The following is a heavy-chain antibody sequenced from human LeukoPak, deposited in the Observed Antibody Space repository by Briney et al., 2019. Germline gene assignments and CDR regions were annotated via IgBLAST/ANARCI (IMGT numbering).Heavy chain of an antibody. Sequence: SETLSLTCSVSGGSISGSGYYWSWIRQPPGKGLEWIGHIYYSGTTSGNTNYNPSLKSRVTISIDTAKNQFSLQVRSVTAADTAVYYCARGSGRYYYCGVDVWGQGTTVAVSS. D-gene: IGHD7-27*01. J-gene: IGHJ6*02. CDR2: IYYSGTTSGNT. CDR1: GGSISGSGYY. CDR3: ARGSGRYYYCGVDV. V-gene: IGHV4-61*08.